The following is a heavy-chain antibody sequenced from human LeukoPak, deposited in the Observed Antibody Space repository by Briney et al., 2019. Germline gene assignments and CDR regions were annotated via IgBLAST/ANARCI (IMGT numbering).Heavy chain of an antibody. CDR1: GFTVNQAW. CDR3: TTSLGPGELSGFDH. Sequence: PGGSLRLSCAASGFTVNQAWMSWVRQAPGKGLEGVGRIRKQSDGGTADSAAPVKGRFTISRDDSKNMMYLQMSSLRPEDTALYYCTTSLGPGELSGFDHWGQGTLVTVAS. CDR2: IRKQSDGGTA. J-gene: IGHJ4*02. V-gene: IGHV3-15*01. D-gene: IGHD3-10*01.